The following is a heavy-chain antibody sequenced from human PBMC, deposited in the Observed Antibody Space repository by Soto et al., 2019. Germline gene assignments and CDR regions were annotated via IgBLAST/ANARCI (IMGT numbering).Heavy chain of an antibody. D-gene: IGHD6-6*01. Sequence: SETLSLTCTVSGGTISSGHYYWSWIRQHPGKGLEWIGYIYYSGNTYYNPSLKSRVSISVDTSNKEFSLKLRSVTAADTAVYYCARDRYSNSNYHYYGMDVWGQGTTVTVSS. CDR1: GGTISSGHYY. CDR2: IYYSGNT. J-gene: IGHJ6*02. V-gene: IGHV4-31*03. CDR3: ARDRYSNSNYHYYGMDV.